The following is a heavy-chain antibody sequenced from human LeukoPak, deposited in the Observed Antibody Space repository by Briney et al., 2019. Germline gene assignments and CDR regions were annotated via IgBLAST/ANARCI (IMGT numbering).Heavy chain of an antibody. CDR1: GGSISSYY. CDR2: IYTSGST. CDR3: ARDRSDPRYYYYYMDV. Sequence: RSETLSLTCTVSGGSISSYYWSWIRQPAGKGLEWIGRIYTSGSTNYNPSLESRVTMSVDTSKNQFSLKLSSVTAADTAAYYCARDRSDPRYYYYYMDVWGKGTTVTVSS. V-gene: IGHV4-4*07. J-gene: IGHJ6*03.